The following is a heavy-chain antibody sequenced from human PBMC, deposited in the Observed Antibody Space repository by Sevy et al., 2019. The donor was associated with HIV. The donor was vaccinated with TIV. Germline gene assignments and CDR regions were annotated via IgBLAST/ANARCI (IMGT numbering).Heavy chain of an antibody. D-gene: IGHD2-15*01. CDR3: ARIAQYCSGGSCYSSDAFDI. Sequence: SQTLSLTCAISGDSVSSNSAAWNWIRQSPSRGLEWLGRTYYRSKWYNDYAVSVKSRITINPDTSKNQFSLQLNSVTPEDTAMYYCARIAQYCSGGSCYSSDAFDIWGQGTMVTVSS. J-gene: IGHJ3*02. CDR2: TYYRSKWYN. V-gene: IGHV6-1*01. CDR1: GDSVSSNSAA.